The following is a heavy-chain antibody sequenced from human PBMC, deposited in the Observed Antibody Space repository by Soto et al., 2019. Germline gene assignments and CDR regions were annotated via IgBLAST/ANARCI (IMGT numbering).Heavy chain of an antibody. J-gene: IGHJ5*02. D-gene: IGHD3-16*01. Sequence: SETLSLTCTVSGASITSHGWSWIRQPAGKGLEWIGRMSTSGITNYNPSLKSRVTMSVDTSKNQFSLNLSSVAAADTAVYYCATLRGALDPWGQGILVTVSS. CDR3: ATLRGALDP. V-gene: IGHV4-4*07. CDR1: GASITSHG. CDR2: MSTSGIT.